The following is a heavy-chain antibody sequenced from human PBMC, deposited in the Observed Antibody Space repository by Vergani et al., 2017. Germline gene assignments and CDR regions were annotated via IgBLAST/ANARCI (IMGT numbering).Heavy chain of an antibody. CDR3: ARGAVAGSFDY. CDR2: IYYSGST. Sequence: QLQLQESGPGLVKPSETLSLTCTVSGGSISSSSYYWGWIRQPPGKGLEWIGSIYYSGSTYYNPSLKSRVTISVDTSKNQFSLKVSSVIAADTAVYYCARGAVAGSFDYWGQGTLVTVSS. J-gene: IGHJ4*02. CDR1: GGSISSSSYY. D-gene: IGHD6-19*01. V-gene: IGHV4-39*07.